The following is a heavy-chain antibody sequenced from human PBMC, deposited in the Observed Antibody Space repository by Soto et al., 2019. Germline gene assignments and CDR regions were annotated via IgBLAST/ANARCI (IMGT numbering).Heavy chain of an antibody. CDR2: IYYSGST. V-gene: IGHV4-31*03. D-gene: IGHD2-15*01. Sequence: SETLSLTCTVSGGSISSGGYYWSWIRQHPGKGLEWIGYIYYSGSTYYNPSLKSRVTISVDTSKNQFSLKLSSVTAADTAVYYCARADPIVVVVAATPGPLDYWGQGTLVTVSS. J-gene: IGHJ4*02. CDR1: GGSISSGGYY. CDR3: ARADPIVVVVAATPGPLDY.